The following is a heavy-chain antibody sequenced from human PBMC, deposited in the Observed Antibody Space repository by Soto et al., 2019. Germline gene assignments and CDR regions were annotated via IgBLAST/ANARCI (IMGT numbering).Heavy chain of an antibody. CDR2: ISGSGGST. V-gene: IGHV3-23*01. J-gene: IGHJ4*02. CDR3: AKGLYSGSYFDY. D-gene: IGHD1-26*01. CDR1: GFTFSSYA. Sequence: GSLRLSCAASGFTFSSYAMTWVLQAPGKGLEWVSAISGSGGSTYYADSVKGQFTISRDNSKNTLYLQMNSLRAEDTAVYYCAKGLYSGSYFDYWGQGTLVTVSS.